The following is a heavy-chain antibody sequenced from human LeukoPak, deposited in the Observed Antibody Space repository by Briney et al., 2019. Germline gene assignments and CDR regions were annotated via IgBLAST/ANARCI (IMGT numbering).Heavy chain of an antibody. CDR1: GFTFSSYA. D-gene: IGHD2-15*01. J-gene: IGHJ3*02. V-gene: IGHV3-23*01. CDR2: ISGSGGST. CDR3: ARGVAPTPDAFDI. Sequence: GGSLRLSCAASGFTFSSYAMSWVRQAPGKGLEWVSAISGSGGSTYYADSVKGRFTISRDNSKNTLYLQMNSLRAEDTAAYYCARGVAPTPDAFDIWGQGTMVTVSS.